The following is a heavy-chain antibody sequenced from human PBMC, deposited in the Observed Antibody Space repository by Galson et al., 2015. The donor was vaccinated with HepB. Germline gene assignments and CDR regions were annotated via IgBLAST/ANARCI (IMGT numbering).Heavy chain of an antibody. Sequence: ETLSLTCTVSGGSISSYYWSWIRQPPGKGLEWIGYIYYSGSTNYNPSLKSRVTVSVDTSKNQFSLKLSSVTAADTAVYYCARGGGSIAVAGLDYWGQGTLVTVSS. J-gene: IGHJ4*02. CDR1: GGSISSYY. CDR2: IYYSGST. CDR3: ARGGGSIAVAGLDY. D-gene: IGHD6-19*01. V-gene: IGHV4-59*01.